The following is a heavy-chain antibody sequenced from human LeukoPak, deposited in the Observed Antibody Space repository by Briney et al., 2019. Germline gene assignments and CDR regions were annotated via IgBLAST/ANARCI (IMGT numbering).Heavy chain of an antibody. D-gene: IGHD6-6*01. CDR1: GFSFNTYA. J-gene: IGHJ4*02. CDR3: ARDSSASRGGIDY. V-gene: IGHV3-23*01. Sequence: GGSLRLSCAASGFSFNTYAMSWVRQAPGKGLEWVSVISGSGGTTNYADSVKGRFTISRDNSKNTLYLQLNNLRAEDMAVYYCARDSSASRGGIDYWGQGTLVTVSS. CDR2: ISGSGGTT.